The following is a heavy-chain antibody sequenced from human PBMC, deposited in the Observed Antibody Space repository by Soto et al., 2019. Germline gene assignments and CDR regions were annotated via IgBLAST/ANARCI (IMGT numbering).Heavy chain of an antibody. V-gene: IGHV4-34*01. J-gene: IGHJ4*02. CDR2: INHSGST. Sequence: SETLSLTCAVYGGSFSGYYWSWIRQPPGKGLEWIGEINHSGSTNYNPSLKSRVTISVDTSKNQFSLKLSSVTAADTAVYYCARTPPLDYWGQGTLVTVSS. CDR3: ARTPPLDY. CDR1: GGSFSGYY.